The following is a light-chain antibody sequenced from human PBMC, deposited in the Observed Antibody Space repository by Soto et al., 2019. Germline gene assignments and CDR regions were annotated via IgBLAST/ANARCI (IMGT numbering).Light chain of an antibody. CDR2: DAS. CDR1: QRISSW. Sequence: DIPMTQSPSTLSASVGDRVTITCRASQRISSWLAWYQQKPRKAPKLLIYDASSLESGVPSRFSGSGSGTEFTLTISSLQPDDFATYYCQQYNSYSWTFGQGTKVEIK. V-gene: IGKV1-5*01. J-gene: IGKJ1*01. CDR3: QQYNSYSWT.